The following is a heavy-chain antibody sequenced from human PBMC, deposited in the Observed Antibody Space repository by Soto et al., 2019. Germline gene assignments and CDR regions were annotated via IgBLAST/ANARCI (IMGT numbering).Heavy chain of an antibody. V-gene: IGHV1-2*02. CDR3: AREFDSGECGFDL. CDR1: GYTFTGYY. Sequence: ASVKVSCKASGYTFTGYYIHWVRQAPGQGLEWMGWISPLSGVTNYAQRFQGRVTFTTDTSVNTAYKDLRGLRAGVTARYCCAREFDSGECGFDLWGQGTTVTVSS. D-gene: IGHD4-17*01. J-gene: IGHJ6*02. CDR2: ISPLSGVT.